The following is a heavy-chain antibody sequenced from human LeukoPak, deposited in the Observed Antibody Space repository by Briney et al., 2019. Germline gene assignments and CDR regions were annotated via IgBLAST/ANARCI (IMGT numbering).Heavy chain of an antibody. CDR2: ISNNGGYT. Sequence: PGGSLRLSCAASGFTFSSSAMSWVRQAPGKWLEWVSAISNNGGYTYYADSVQGRFTISRDNSKSTLCLQMNSLRAEDTAVYYCAKQLGYCSDGSCYFPYWGQGTLVTVSS. D-gene: IGHD2-15*01. V-gene: IGHV3-23*01. J-gene: IGHJ4*02. CDR1: GFTFSSSA. CDR3: AKQLGYCSDGSCYFPY.